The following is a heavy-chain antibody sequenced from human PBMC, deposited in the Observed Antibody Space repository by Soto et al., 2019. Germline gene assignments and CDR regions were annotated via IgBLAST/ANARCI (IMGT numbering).Heavy chain of an antibody. V-gene: IGHV3-74*01. CDR3: ARGPRGLCHHDY. CDR1: GFTFSGDW. D-gene: IGHD1-26*01. Sequence: EVQLVESGGGLVQPGGSLRISCAASGFTFSGDWMHWVRQAAGKGLVWVSRINMDGSSTHYADSVKGRVTISGDNAKNRLYLQMNSMRVDDTAVYCCARGPRGLCHHDYGGKGALVTVSS. J-gene: IGHJ4*02. CDR2: INMDGSST.